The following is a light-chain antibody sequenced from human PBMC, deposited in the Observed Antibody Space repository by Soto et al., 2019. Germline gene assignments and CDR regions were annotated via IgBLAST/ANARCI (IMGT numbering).Light chain of an antibody. V-gene: IGKV1-5*03. CDR2: KAS. CDR3: QQYKPYFRT. Sequence: DIQMTQSPSILSASVGDRVTITCRASQTISPWLAWYQQRPGKAPKVLIYKASSLVSGVPARFSDSGSGAQYTLTINSQQPAHFATDYCQQYKPYFRTFGPGTKEQLK. CDR1: QTISPW. J-gene: IGKJ1*01.